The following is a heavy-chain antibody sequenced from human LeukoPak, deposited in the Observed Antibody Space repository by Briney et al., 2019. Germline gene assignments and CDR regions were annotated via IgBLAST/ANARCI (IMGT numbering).Heavy chain of an antibody. J-gene: IGHJ4*02. CDR2: ISGSGGST. CDR3: ARDPLSSSSFDL. D-gene: IGHD6-13*01. CDR1: GFTFSSYG. Sequence: GGSLRLSCAASGFTFSSYGMSWVRQAPGKGLEWVSAISGSGGSTYYADSVKGRFTISRDNAKNSLYLQMNSLRAEDTAVYYCARDPLSSSSFDLWGQGTLVTVSS. V-gene: IGHV3-23*01.